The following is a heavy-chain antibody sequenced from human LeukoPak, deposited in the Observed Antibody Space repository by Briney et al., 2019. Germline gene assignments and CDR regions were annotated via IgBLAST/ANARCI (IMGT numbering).Heavy chain of an antibody. CDR2: ISWNSGSI. V-gene: IGHV3-9*01. CDR1: GFTFDDYA. Sequence: PGRSLRLSCAASGFTFDDYAMHWVRQAPGKGLEWVSGISWNSGSIGYADSVKGRFTISRDNAKNTLYLQMNSLRAEDTAVYYCARGLTIFGAVNDAFDIWGQGTMVTVSS. D-gene: IGHD3-3*01. J-gene: IGHJ3*02. CDR3: ARGLTIFGAVNDAFDI.